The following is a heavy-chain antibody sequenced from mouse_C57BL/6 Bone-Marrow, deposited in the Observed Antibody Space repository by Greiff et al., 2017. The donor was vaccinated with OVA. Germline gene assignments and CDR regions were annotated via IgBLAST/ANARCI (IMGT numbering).Heavy chain of an antibody. CDR3: TSCSRYFDV. J-gene: IGHJ1*03. Sequence: EVQLVESGGGLVQPGGSMKLSCVASGFTFSNYWMNWVRQSPEKGLEWVAQIRLKSDNYATHYAVSGKGRFTISIDDSKSSVYLQMNNLRAEDTGIYYCTSCSRYFDVWGTGTTVTVSS. V-gene: IGHV6-3*01. CDR1: GFTFSNYW. CDR2: IRLKSDNYAT. D-gene: IGHD1-1*01.